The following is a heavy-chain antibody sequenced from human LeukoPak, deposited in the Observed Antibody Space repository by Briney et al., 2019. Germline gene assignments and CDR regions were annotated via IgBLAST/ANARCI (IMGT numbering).Heavy chain of an antibody. J-gene: IGHJ4*02. CDR2: GIPIFGTA. Sequence: VKGSCKASGGNFNSYAINRVGQAPGEGVGGMGGGIPIFGTANYAQKFQGRVTITADESTSTAYMELSSLRSEDTAVYYCARPYAGYSSSWYTYFDYWGQGTLVTVSS. V-gene: IGHV1-69*13. CDR1: GGNFNSYA. D-gene: IGHD6-13*01. CDR3: ARPYAGYSSSWYTYFDY.